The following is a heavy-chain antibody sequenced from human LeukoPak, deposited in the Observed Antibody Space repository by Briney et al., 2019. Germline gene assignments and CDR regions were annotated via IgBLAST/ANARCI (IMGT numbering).Heavy chain of an antibody. V-gene: IGHV4-4*02. J-gene: IGHJ5*02. CDR3: ARAGSSSSSYWFDP. CDR1: GGSISSSNW. CDR2: IYHSGST. D-gene: IGHD6-6*01. Sequence: SGTLSLTCAVSGGSISSSNWWSWVRQPPGKGLEWIGEIYHSGSTNYNPSLKSRVTISVDTSKNQFSLKLSSVTAADTAVYYCARAGSSSSSYWFDPWGQGTLVTVSS.